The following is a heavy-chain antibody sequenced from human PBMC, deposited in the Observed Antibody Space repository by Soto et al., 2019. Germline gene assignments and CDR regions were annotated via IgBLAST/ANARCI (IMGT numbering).Heavy chain of an antibody. CDR3: ARDLGGSYYAPVDY. Sequence: QVQLVQSGAEVKKPGASVKVSCKASGYTFTSYGISWVRQAPGQGLEWMGWISAYNGNTKYAQKLQGRVTTTTDTSTSTAYMALRRLRSDDTAVYYCARDLGGSYYAPVDYWGQGTLVTVSS. CDR2: ISAYNGNT. D-gene: IGHD1-26*01. J-gene: IGHJ4*02. V-gene: IGHV1-18*01. CDR1: GYTFTSYG.